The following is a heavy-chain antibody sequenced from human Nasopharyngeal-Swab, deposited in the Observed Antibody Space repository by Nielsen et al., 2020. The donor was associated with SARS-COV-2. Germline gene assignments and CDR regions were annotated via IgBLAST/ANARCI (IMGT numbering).Heavy chain of an antibody. CDR2: ISSSSSYI. D-gene: IGHD2-2*03. CDR3: LRGMAGYGWFDP. J-gene: IGHJ5*02. CDR1: GFTFSSYS. Sequence: GGSLRLSCAASGFTFSSYSMNWVRQAPGKGLEWVSSISSSSSYIYYADSVKGRFTISRDNAKNSLYLQMNSLRDEDTAVYYCLRGMAGYGWFDPWGQGILVTVSS. V-gene: IGHV3-21*01.